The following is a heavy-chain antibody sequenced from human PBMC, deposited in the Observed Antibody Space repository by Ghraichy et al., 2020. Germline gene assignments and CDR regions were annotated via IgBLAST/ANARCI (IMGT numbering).Heavy chain of an antibody. CDR3: ARGLELDNWFDA. J-gene: IGHJ5*02. Sequence: LTCAASGFTFNNFAINWVRHSPGKGLQWVSSISGRGTTKYYADSVKGRFTISRDNSRNMASVQMNNLRPEDTAIYYCARGLELDNWFDAWGRGTLVTGSS. CDR2: ISGRGTTK. D-gene: IGHD1-7*01. V-gene: IGHV3-23*01. CDR1: GFTFNNFA.